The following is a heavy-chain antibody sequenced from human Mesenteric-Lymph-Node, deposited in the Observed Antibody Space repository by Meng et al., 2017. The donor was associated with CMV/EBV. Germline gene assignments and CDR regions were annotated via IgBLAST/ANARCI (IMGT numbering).Heavy chain of an antibody. V-gene: IGHV3-64*02. CDR1: GFTFSSYA. Sequence: GESLKISCAASGFTFSSYAMHWVRQAPGKGLEYVSAISSNGGSTYYADSVKGRFTISRDNPKNTLYLQMNSLRAEDTAVYYCARGGTIFGVVQDWGQGTLVTVSS. CDR2: ISSNGGST. J-gene: IGHJ4*02. CDR3: ARGGTIFGVVQD. D-gene: IGHD3-3*01.